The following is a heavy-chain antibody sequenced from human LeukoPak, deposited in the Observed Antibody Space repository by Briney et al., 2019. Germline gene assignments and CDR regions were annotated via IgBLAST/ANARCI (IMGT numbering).Heavy chain of an antibody. V-gene: IGHV4-4*07. CDR3: ARDPSSFRGRFDP. CDR1: GGSISSYY. CDR2: IYSSGST. D-gene: IGHD3-16*01. J-gene: IGHJ5*02. Sequence: SETLSLTCTVSGGSISSYYWNWIRQPAGKGLEWIGRIYSSGSTNYNPSLKSRVTMSVDTSKNQFSLKLVSVTAADTAVYYCARDPSSFRGRFDPWGQGTLVAVSS.